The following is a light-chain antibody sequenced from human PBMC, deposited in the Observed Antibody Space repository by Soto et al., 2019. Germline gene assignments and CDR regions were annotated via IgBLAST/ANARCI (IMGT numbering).Light chain of an antibody. CDR3: CSYAGSSTLV. J-gene: IGLJ2*01. Sequence: QSALTQPASVSGSPGQSITISCTGTSGDIGSYNLVSWYQQHPGKAPKLMIYEGSERPSGISYRFSGSKSGSTASLTISGLQAEDEADYYCCSYAGSSTLVFGGGTKLTVL. V-gene: IGLV2-23*01. CDR2: EGS. CDR1: SGDIGSYNL.